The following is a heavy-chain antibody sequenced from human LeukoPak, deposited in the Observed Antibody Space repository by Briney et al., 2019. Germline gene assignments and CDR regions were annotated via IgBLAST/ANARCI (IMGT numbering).Heavy chain of an antibody. D-gene: IGHD6-19*01. CDR2: INPSGGST. Sequence: GASVKVSCKASGYTFTGYYMHWVRQAPGQGLEWMGIINPSGGSTSYAQKFQGRVTMTRDTSTSTVYMELSSLRSEDTAVYYCAREGYTGYSSGWSGGYFDYWGQGTLVTVSS. CDR3: AREGYTGYSSGWSGGYFDY. J-gene: IGHJ4*02. CDR1: GYTFTGYY. V-gene: IGHV1-46*01.